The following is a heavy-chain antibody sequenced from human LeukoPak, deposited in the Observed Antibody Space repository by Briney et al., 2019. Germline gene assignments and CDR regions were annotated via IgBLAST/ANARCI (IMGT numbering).Heavy chain of an antibody. J-gene: IGHJ4*02. Sequence: SETLSLTCTASGGSISSGDYYWSWIRQPPGKGLEWIGYIYYSGSTYYNPSLKSRVTISVDTSKNQFSLKLSSVTAADTAVYYCARERSYDYVWGSYRLFDYWGQGTLVTVSS. CDR3: ARERSYDYVWGSYRLFDY. V-gene: IGHV4-30-4*01. D-gene: IGHD3-16*02. CDR2: IYYSGST. CDR1: GGSISSGDYY.